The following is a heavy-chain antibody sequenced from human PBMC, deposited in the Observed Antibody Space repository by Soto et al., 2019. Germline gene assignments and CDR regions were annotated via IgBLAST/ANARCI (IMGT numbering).Heavy chain of an antibody. Sequence: PGGSLRLSCAASGFTFSHAWMSWVRQAPGKGLEWVGRIKSESDSGAADTAAPVKGRFTISRDDSKNTLYLHMNSLKTEDTGVYDCATPLPGVTTAGRDPFYYYGMDVWGQGTTVTVSS. CDR2: IKSESDSGAA. CDR1: GFTFSHAW. V-gene: IGHV3-15*01. J-gene: IGHJ6*02. D-gene: IGHD6-25*01. CDR3: ATPLPGVTTAGRDPFYYYGMDV.